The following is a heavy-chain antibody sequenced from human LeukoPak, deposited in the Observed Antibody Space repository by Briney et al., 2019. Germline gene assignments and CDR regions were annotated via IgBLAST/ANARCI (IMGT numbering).Heavy chain of an antibody. J-gene: IGHJ4*02. CDR3: ARYNWNIDY. V-gene: IGHV4-34*01. D-gene: IGHD1/OR15-1a*01. Sequence: SETLSLTCAVYGGSFSGYYWSWIRQPPGKGLEWIGEINHSGSTNYNPSLKSRVTISVDTSKNQSSLKLSSVTAADTAVYYCARYNWNIDYWGQGTLVTVSS. CDR2: INHSGST. CDR1: GGSFSGYY.